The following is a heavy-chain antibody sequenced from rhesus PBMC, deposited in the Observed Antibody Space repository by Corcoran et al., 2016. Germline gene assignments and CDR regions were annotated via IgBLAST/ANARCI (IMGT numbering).Heavy chain of an antibody. V-gene: IGHV4-122*02. D-gene: IGHD4-29*01. CDR2: ITYSGST. Sequence: QVQLQESGPGLVKPSETLSLTCAVSGGSISSGYYYWSWIRQPPGKGLEWIGYITYSGSTSYNPSLKSRVTISRDTSKNQFFLKLSSVTAADTAVYYCARGRGSSYVDYWGQGVLVTVSS. CDR1: GGSISSGYYY. J-gene: IGHJ4*01. CDR3: ARGRGSSYVDY.